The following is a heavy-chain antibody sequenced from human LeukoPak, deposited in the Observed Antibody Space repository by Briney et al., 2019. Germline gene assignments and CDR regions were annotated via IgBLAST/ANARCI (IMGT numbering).Heavy chain of an antibody. V-gene: IGHV3-48*01. CDR3: ARDRYNWNLPALCY. CDR1: GFTFSSYS. Sequence: GGSLRLSCAASGFTFSSYSKNWVRQAPGKGLEWVSYISSSSSTIYYADSVKGRFTISRDNAKNSLYLQMNSLRAEDTAVYYCARDRYNWNLPALCYWGQGTLVTVSS. CDR2: ISSSSSTI. D-gene: IGHD1-20*01. J-gene: IGHJ4*02.